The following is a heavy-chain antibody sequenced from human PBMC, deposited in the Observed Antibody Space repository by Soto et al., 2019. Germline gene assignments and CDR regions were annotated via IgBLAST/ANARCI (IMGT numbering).Heavy chain of an antibody. J-gene: IGHJ4*02. Sequence: QVQLVEYGGGVVPPGRSMRLSCAASGFTFSSYAMHWVRQAPGKGLEWVAVILNDGSNTYYADSVKGRFPISRDNSKNTLYMQMNSLRDEDTAMYYGARDGIVGATMVYYFDYCGQGTQFTVSS. CDR2: ILNDGSNT. CDR1: GFTFSSYA. CDR3: ARDGIVGATMVYYFDY. D-gene: IGHD1-26*01. V-gene: IGHV3-30-3*01.